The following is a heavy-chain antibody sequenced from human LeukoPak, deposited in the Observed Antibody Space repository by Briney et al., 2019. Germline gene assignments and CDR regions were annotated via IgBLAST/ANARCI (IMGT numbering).Heavy chain of an antibody. CDR1: GYTFTGYY. CDR2: INPNSGGT. D-gene: IGHD5-18*01. V-gene: IGHV1-2*02. Sequence: ASVKVSCKASGYTFTGYYMHWVRQAPGQGLEWMGWINPNSGGTNYAQKFQGRVTMTRDTSISTAYMELSRLRSDDTAVYYCARPSLQLWLLVGQGAFDYWGQGTLVTVSS. CDR3: ARPSLQLWLLVGQGAFDY. J-gene: IGHJ4*02.